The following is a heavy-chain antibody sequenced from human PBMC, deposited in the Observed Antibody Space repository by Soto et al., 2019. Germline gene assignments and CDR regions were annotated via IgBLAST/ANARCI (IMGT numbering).Heavy chain of an antibody. J-gene: IGHJ4*02. D-gene: IGHD6-6*01. CDR1: GFTFSDYY. CDR2: ISSSSSYT. CDR3: ARDWEQLVSDY. V-gene: IGHV3-11*06. Sequence: QVQLVESGGGLVKPGGSLRLSCAASGFTFSDYYMSWIRQAPGKGLEWVSYISSSSSYTNYADSVKGRFTISRDNAKNSLYLQMNSLRAEDTAVYYCARDWEQLVSDYWGQGTLVTVSS.